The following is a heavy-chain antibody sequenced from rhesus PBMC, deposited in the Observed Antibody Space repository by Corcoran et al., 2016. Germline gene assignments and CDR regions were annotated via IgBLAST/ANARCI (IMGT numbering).Heavy chain of an antibody. V-gene: IGHV4-143*01. CDR3: AGQGYNDHLGGLDS. J-gene: IGHJ6*01. Sequence: QVQLQESGPGLVKPSETLSLTCTVSGGSITGYHNWNLIRQAPWQGLEWIGTGYGNRTSNHYNTSLKSRVTNSKDTSKNQFSLRLTSVNAAEMAGYYWAGQGYNDHLGGLDSWGQGVVVTVSS. D-gene: IGHD1-44*02. CDR1: GGSITGYHN. CDR2: GYGNRTSN.